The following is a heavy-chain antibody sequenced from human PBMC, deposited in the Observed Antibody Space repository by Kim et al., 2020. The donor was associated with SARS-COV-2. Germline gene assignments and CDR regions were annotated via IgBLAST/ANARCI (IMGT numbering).Heavy chain of an antibody. CDR2: ISSSSSYI. Sequence: GGSLRLSCAASGFTFSSYSMNWVRQAPGKGLEWVSSISSSSSYIYYADSVKGRFTISRDNAKNSLYLQMNSLRAEDTAVYYCARDIPYCGGDCQYYFDYWGQGTLVTVSS. D-gene: IGHD2-21*02. V-gene: IGHV3-21*01. CDR3: ARDIPYCGGDCQYYFDY. J-gene: IGHJ4*02. CDR1: GFTFSSYS.